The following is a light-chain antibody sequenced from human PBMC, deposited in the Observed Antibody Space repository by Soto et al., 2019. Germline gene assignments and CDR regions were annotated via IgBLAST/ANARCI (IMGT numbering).Light chain of an antibody. J-gene: IGKJ4*01. V-gene: IGKV1-39*01. CDR1: QSISSY. CDR3: QQSYSTPLT. CDR2: AAS. Sequence: DIQMTQSPSSLSASVGDRVTITCRASQSISSYLNWYQQKPGKAPKLLIYAASSLQSGVPSRFSGTGSGTDFTPPISSLQPEDFATYYCQQSYSTPLTFGGGTKVEIK.